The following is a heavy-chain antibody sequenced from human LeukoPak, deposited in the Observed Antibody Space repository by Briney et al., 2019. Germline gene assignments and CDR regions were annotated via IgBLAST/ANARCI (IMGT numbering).Heavy chain of an antibody. CDR1: GGSISSSSYY. J-gene: IGHJ4*02. CDR3: ARGRARTTF. Sequence: SETLSLTCTVSGGSISSSSYYWGWIRQPPGKGLEWIGEINHSGSTNYNPSLKSRVTISVDTSKNQFSLKLSSVTAADTAVYYCARGRARTTFWGQGTLVTVSS. CDR2: INHSGST. D-gene: IGHD3-16*01. V-gene: IGHV4-39*07.